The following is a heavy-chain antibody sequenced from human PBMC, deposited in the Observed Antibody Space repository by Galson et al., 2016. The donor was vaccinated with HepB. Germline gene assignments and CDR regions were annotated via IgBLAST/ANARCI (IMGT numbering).Heavy chain of an antibody. J-gene: IGHJ3*02. V-gene: IGHV3-23*01. Sequence: SLRLSCAASGFTFRSYAMTWVRQAAGKGLEWVSEISNSGGRTYYADSVKGRFTISRDNSKNTLSLQMNSLRAEDTAVYYCAKDPNYYDSSGYIWGAFDIWGQGTMVTVSS. D-gene: IGHD3-22*01. CDR2: ISNSGGRT. CDR3: AKDPNYYDSSGYIWGAFDI. CDR1: GFTFRSYA.